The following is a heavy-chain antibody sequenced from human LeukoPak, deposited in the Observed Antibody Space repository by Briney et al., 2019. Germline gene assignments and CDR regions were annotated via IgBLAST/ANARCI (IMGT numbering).Heavy chain of an antibody. CDR2: ISTRGST. J-gene: IGHJ6*03. CDR1: GDSISGFY. D-gene: IGHD4-17*01. V-gene: IGHV4-4*07. Sequence: SETLSLTCTVSGDSISGFYWSWIRQPAGKGRQWIGRISTRGSTNYNPSLKSRVTMSVDRSTNEFSLTVRSVTAADTALYYCARGLPSYGDYVDYYFYMDVWGKGTTVTVSS. CDR3: ARGLPSYGDYVDYYFYMDV.